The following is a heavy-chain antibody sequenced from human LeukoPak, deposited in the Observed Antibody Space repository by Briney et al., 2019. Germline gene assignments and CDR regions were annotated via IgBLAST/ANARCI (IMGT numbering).Heavy chain of an antibody. CDR2: ISSSGSTI. J-gene: IGHJ5*02. CDR3: AREDIVVVPAAMPDP. CDR1: GFTFSDYY. Sequence: PGGSLRLSCAASGFTFSDYYMSWIRQAPGKGLEWVSYISSSGSTIYYADSVKGRFTISRDNAKNSLYLQMNSLRAEDTAVYYCAREDIVVVPAAMPDPWGQGTLVTVSS. V-gene: IGHV3-11*04. D-gene: IGHD2-2*01.